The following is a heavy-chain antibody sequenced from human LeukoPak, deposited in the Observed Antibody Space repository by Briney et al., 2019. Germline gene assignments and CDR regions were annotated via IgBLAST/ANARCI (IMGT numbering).Heavy chain of an antibody. CDR2: INHSGST. Sequence: SETLSLTCAVYGGSFSGYYWSWIRQPPGKGLEWIGEINHSGSTNYNPSLKSRVTISVDTSKNQFSLKLSSVTAADTAVYYCARSKNTAMVIGYWGQGTLVTVSS. D-gene: IGHD5-18*01. CDR3: ARSKNTAMVIGY. V-gene: IGHV4-34*01. CDR1: GGSFSGYY. J-gene: IGHJ4*02.